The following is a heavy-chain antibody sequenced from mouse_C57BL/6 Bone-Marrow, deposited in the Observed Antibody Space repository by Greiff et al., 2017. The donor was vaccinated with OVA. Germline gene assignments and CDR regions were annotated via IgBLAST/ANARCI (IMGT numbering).Heavy chain of an antibody. V-gene: IGHV5-4*01. CDR3: ARADGFKWYFDV. J-gene: IGHJ1*03. D-gene: IGHD2-3*01. CDR2: ISDGGSYT. CDR1: GFTFSSYA. Sequence: EVQLVESGGGLVKPGGSLKLSCAASGFTFSSYAMSWVRQTPEKRLEWVATISDGGSYTYYPDNVKGRFTISRDNAKNNLYLQMSHLKSGDTAMYYCARADGFKWYFDVWGTGTTVTVSS.